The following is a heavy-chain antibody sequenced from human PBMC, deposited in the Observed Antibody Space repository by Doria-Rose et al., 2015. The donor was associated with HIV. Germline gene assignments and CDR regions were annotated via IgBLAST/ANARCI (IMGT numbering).Heavy chain of an antibody. CDR2: IFSDDER. D-gene: IGHD6-13*01. CDR3: ARIKSSRWYHKYYFDF. Sequence: SGPVLVKPTETLTLTFTVSGVSLSSPGMGVSWIRQPPGKALEWPANIFSDDERSYKTSLRSRLTISRGTSKSQVVLTMTDMDPVDTATYYCARIKSSRWYHKYYFDFWGQGTLVIVSA. J-gene: IGHJ4*02. CDR1: GVSLSSPGMG. V-gene: IGHV2-26*01.